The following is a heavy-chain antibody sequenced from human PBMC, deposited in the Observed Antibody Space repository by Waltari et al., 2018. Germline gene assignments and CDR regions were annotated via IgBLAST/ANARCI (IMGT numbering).Heavy chain of an antibody. CDR1: GFSLSHFG. CDR2: ASLDGSTT. D-gene: IGHD3-10*01. J-gene: IGHJ5*02. CDR3: AKDAFGNTYLDH. V-gene: IGHV3-30*18. Sequence: QVQLVESGGGVVQPGMSLRLSCAASGFSLSHFGMHWVRQAPGKGLGWVARASLDGSTTYYADSVRGRFTISRDNSKNTLYLDINTLRVDDTAIYYCAKDAFGNTYLDHWGQGTLVTVSS.